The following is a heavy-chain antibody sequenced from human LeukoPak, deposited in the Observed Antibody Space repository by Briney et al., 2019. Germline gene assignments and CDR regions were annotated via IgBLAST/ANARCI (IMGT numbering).Heavy chain of an antibody. J-gene: IGHJ4*02. Sequence: PGGSLRLSCAASGFTFSSYAMSWVRQAPGKGLEWVSAISGSGGSTYYADSVKGRFTISRDNSKNTLYLQMNSLRAKDTAVYYCAKRFYCSSTSCSRRSFDYWGQGTLVTVSS. V-gene: IGHV3-23*01. CDR2: ISGSGGST. CDR3: AKRFYCSSTSCSRRSFDY. D-gene: IGHD2-2*01. CDR1: GFTFSSYA.